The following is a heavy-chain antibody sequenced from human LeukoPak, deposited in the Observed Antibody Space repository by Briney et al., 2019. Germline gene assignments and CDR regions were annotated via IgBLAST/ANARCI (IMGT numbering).Heavy chain of an antibody. CDR2: ISGSGGST. V-gene: IGHV3-23*01. Sequence: GGSLRLSCAASGFTFSSYAMTWVRQAPGKGLEWVSAISGSGGSTYYADSVKGRFTISRDNSKNTLFLQMNSLRAEDTAVYYCAKRRGLELLYYLFLDVWGKGTTVTVSS. CDR3: AKRRGLELLYYLFLDV. D-gene: IGHD1-7*01. J-gene: IGHJ6*04. CDR1: GFTFSSYA.